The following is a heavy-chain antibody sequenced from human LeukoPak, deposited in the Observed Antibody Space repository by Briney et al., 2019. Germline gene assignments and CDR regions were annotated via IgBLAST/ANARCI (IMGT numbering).Heavy chain of an antibody. J-gene: IGHJ5*02. D-gene: IGHD2-2*01. Sequence: SETLSLTCAVYGWSFNDYYWNWIRQPPGKGLEWIGEINARGDTNFNPSLKSQVTISVDTSKSQSSLRLTSMIAADTAVYYCARGQVPAARGYNWFDPWGQGTLVTVSS. V-gene: IGHV4-34*01. CDR3: ARGQVPAARGYNWFDP. CDR1: GWSFNDYY. CDR2: INARGDT.